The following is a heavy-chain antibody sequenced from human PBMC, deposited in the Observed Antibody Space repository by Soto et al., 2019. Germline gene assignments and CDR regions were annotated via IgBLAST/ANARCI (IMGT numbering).Heavy chain of an antibody. CDR2: MYYTGVT. V-gene: IGHV4-61*01. CDR1: GGSVRSGNHF. CDR3: ARGGEPLGYYGLDV. J-gene: IGHJ6*02. Sequence: SETLSLTCSVSGGSVRSGNHFWNWIRQPPGRGLEWLGYMYYTGVTNYNPSLKSRVSMSVDTSKDQFSLNLASLTAADTAVYYCARGGEPLGYYGLDVWGQGTTVTVSS.